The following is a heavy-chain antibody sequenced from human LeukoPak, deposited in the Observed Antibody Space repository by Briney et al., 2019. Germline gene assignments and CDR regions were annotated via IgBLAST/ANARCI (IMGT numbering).Heavy chain of an antibody. CDR1: GYTFTGDF. J-gene: IGHJ4*02. D-gene: IGHD5-12*01. V-gene: IGHV1-2*02. CDR2: INPNSGDT. CDR3: VRRGDGYVYDY. Sequence: ASVKVSCKAFGYTFTGDFMHWVRQAPGQGLEWMGWINPNSGDTNCADKFQGRVTMTRDRSISAAYMDLSGLTSDDTAVYYCVRRGDGYVYDYWGQGTLVTVSS.